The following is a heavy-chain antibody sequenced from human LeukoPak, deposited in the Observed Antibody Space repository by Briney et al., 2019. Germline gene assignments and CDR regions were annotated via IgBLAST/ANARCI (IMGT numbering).Heavy chain of an antibody. CDR1: GYTFTSYG. CDR2: ISAYNGNT. Sequence: GSVKVSCKPSGYTFTSYGISWVRQAPGQGLEWMGWISAYNGNTNYAQKLQGRVTMTTDTSTSTAYMELRSLRSDDTAVYYCARDGPSYYYDSSGYRDYWGQGTLVTVSS. J-gene: IGHJ4*02. V-gene: IGHV1-18*01. CDR3: ARDGPSYYYDSSGYRDY. D-gene: IGHD3-22*01.